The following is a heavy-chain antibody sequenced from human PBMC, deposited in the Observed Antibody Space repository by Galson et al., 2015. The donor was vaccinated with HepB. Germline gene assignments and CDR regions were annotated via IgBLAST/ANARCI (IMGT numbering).Heavy chain of an antibody. D-gene: IGHD3-22*01. CDR2: IWYDGSNK. V-gene: IGHV3-33*08. CDR1: GFTFSSYG. J-gene: IGHJ4*02. Sequence: SLRLSCAASGFTFSSYGMHWVRQAPGKGLEWVAVIWYDGSNKYYADSVKGRFTISRDNSKNTLYLQMNSLRAEDTAVYYCARDGDYYYDSSSYYEGTGFDYWGQGTLVTVSS. CDR3: ARDGDYYYDSSSYYEGTGFDY.